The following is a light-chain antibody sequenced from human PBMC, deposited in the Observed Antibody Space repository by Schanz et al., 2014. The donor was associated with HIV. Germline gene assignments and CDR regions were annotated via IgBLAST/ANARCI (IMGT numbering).Light chain of an antibody. CDR3: KSYRNNNYGTLVV. J-gene: IGLJ2*01. V-gene: IGLV1-40*01. Sequence: QSVLTQPPSVSGAPGQRVTISCTGTISNIGAGYDLHWYRHLPGTAPKLLIYGNSYRPSGVPDRLSGSKSGTSASLAITGLQAEDEADYYCKSYRNNNYGTLVVFGGGTKLTVL. CDR2: GNS. CDR1: ISNIGAGYD.